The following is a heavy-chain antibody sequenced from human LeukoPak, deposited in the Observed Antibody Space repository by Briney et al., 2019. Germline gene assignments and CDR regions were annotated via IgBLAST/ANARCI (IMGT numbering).Heavy chain of an antibody. CDR3: ATDRYYFNIDVSPRFDY. J-gene: IGHJ4*02. CDR1: RFTFSGYW. D-gene: IGHD2/OR15-2a*01. CDR2: INHDGDEK. Sequence: GGSLTLSCVGSRFTFSGYWMTWVRQARGKELEGVANINHDGDEKNYVDSVKGRFTISRDKAKNLVDLQMTALRVEDTAVYYCATDRYYFNIDVSPRFDYWGQGTLVTVSS. V-gene: IGHV3-7*01.